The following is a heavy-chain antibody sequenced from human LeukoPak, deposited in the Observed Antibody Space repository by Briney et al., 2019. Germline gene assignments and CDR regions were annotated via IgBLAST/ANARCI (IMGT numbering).Heavy chain of an antibody. V-gene: IGHV1-3*01. CDR2: INAGNGNT. Sequence: ASVKVSCKASGYTFTSYAMHWVRQAPGQRLEWMGWINAGNGNTKYSQKFQGRVTITRDTSASTAYMVLSSLRSEDTAVYYCARDPSGYEALSPFDYWGQGTLVTVSS. CDR1: GYTFTSYA. D-gene: IGHD5-12*01. CDR3: ARDPSGYEALSPFDY. J-gene: IGHJ4*02.